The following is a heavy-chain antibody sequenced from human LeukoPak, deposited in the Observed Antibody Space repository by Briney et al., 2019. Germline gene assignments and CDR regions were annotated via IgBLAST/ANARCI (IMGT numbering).Heavy chain of an antibody. Sequence: PSETLSLTCAVSGGSISSSNWWSWVRQPPGKGLEWIGEIYHSGSTNYNPSLKSRVTISVDKSKNQFSLKLSSVTAADTAVYYCARSNSGYDPLFDYWGQGTLVTVSS. D-gene: IGHD5-12*01. V-gene: IGHV4-4*02. CDR2: IYHSGST. CDR1: GGSISSSNW. J-gene: IGHJ4*02. CDR3: ARSNSGYDPLFDY.